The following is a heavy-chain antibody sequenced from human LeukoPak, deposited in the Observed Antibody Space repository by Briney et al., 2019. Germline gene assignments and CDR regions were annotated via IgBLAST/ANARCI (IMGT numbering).Heavy chain of an antibody. D-gene: IGHD6-13*01. J-gene: IGHJ5*02. CDR3: ARGPYSSRGYSLDP. CDR2: FFLKGST. V-gene: IGHV4-38-2*02. CDR1: GYSITSAYY. Sequence: SETLSLTCTVSGYSITSAYYWGWIRQPPGKGLEWIGSFFLKGSTYYNPSLKSRVTISVDTSKNQFSLTLSSVTAVDTAVYYCARGPYSSRGYSLDPWGQGILVTVSS.